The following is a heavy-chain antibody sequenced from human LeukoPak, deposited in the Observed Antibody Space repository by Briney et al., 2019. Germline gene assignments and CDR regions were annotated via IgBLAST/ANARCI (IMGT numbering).Heavy chain of an antibody. D-gene: IGHD3-22*01. V-gene: IGHV1-8*01. CDR2: MNPNSGNT. J-gene: IGHJ6*02. CDR1: GYTFTSYD. Sequence: ASVKVSCKASGYTFTSYDINWVRRATGQGLEWMGWMNPNSGNTGYAQKFQGRVTMTRNTSISTAYMELSSLRSEDTAVYYCARVGEYYYDSSGTAADYYYYYGMDVWGQGTTVTVSS. CDR3: ARVGEYYYDSSGTAADYYYYYGMDV.